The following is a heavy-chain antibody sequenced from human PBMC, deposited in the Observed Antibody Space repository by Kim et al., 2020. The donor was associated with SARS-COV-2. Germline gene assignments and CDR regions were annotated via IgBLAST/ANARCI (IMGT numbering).Heavy chain of an antibody. V-gene: IGHV3-30*18. D-gene: IGHD3-10*01. CDR3: AKVSGSRGGSRSYYYDMDV. CDR2: ISYDGSNK. Sequence: GGSLRLSCAASGFTFSSYGMHWVRQAPGKGLEWVAVISYDGSNKYYADSVKGRFTISRDNSKNTLYLQMNSLRAEDTAVYYCAKVSGSRGGSRSYYYDMDVWGQGTTVTVSS. CDR1: GFTFSSYG. J-gene: IGHJ6*02.